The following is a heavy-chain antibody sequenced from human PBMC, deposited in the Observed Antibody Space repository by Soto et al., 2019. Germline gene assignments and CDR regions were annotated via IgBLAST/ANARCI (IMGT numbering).Heavy chain of an antibody. CDR2: ISAHNGNT. Sequence: QVHLVQSGAEVKKPGASVKVSCKGSGYAFTTYGITWVRQAPGQGLERMGWISAHNGNTNYAQKPQGRVTVTRDTSTSTANMELRSLRSDDTAVYYCARGRYGDYWGQGALVTVSS. CDR1: GYAFTTYG. V-gene: IGHV1-18*01. J-gene: IGHJ4*02. D-gene: IGHD1-1*01. CDR3: ARGRYGDY.